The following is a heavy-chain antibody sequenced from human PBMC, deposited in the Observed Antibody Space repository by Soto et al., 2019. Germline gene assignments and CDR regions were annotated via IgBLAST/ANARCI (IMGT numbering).Heavy chain of an antibody. CDR1: GQSFSGHS. D-gene: IGHD1-1*01. J-gene: IGHJ4*02. V-gene: IGHV4-34*01. CDR2: INESGST. CDR3: ARGSGIVALPGELEDVKYDY. Sequence: QVQLQQWGAGLVKPSETLSLSCAVYGQSFSGHSWAWIRQPPGKGLEWIGAINESGSTYYNPSLKSRVNISTDTSKNQFSLKLSSVSAADTAAYFCARGSGIVALPGELEDVKYDYWGQGTLVNVSS.